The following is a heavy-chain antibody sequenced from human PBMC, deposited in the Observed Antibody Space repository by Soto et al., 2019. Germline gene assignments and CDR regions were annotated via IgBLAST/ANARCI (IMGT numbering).Heavy chain of an antibody. CDR2: IIPIFGTA. D-gene: IGHD3-16*01. J-gene: IGHJ4*02. V-gene: IGHV1-69*01. CDR3: AGGGGLGAHDY. CDR1: GGTFSSYA. Sequence: QVQLVQSGAEVKKPGSSVKVSCKASGGTFSSYAISWVRQAPGQGLEWMGGIIPIFGTANYAQKFQGRVTITADDPTGTANRERGSRKSEARAVYSWAGGGGLGAHDYWGQGTLVTVSS.